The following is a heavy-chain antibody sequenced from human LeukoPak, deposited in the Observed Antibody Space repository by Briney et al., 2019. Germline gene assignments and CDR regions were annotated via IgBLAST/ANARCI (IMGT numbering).Heavy chain of an antibody. Sequence: PSETLSLTCTVSGGSISTDYWSWIRQPPGKGLEWIGYTHYSASTNYNPSLKSRVAISINTSKKQFSLKLISVTAADTAVYYCARVRVRSAPGTLAWGGPWTKPTYYFDDWGQGSLVTVSS. CDR2: THYSAST. CDR3: ARVRVRSAPGTLAWGGPWTKPTYYFDD. J-gene: IGHJ4*02. V-gene: IGHV4-59*01. D-gene: IGHD6-13*01. CDR1: GGSISTDY.